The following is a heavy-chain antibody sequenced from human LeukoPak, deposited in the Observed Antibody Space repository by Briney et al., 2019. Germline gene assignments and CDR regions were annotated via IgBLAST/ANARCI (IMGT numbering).Heavy chain of an antibody. J-gene: IGHJ2*01. CDR3: ARLGTTGTNWYFDL. D-gene: IGHD1-1*01. V-gene: IGHV4-39*01. Sequence: SETLSLTCTVSGGSISSSSYYWGWIRQPPGKGLEWIGSIYYSGNTYYNPSLKSRITISVDTSKDQFSLKLSSVTAADTAVYYCARLGTTGTNWYFDLWGRGTLVTVSS. CDR1: GGSISSSSYY. CDR2: IYYSGNT.